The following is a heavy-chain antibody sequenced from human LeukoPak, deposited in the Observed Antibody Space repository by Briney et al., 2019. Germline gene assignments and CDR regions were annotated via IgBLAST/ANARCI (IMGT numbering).Heavy chain of an antibody. CDR1: GGSISSYY. V-gene: IGHV4-59*12. Sequence: SETLSLTCTVSGGSISSYYWSWIRQPPGKGLEWIGSIYYSGSTYYNPSLKSRVTISVDTSKNQFSLKLSSVTAADTAVYYCARVDYFDSNWFDPWGQGTLVTVSS. CDR3: ARVDYFDSNWFDP. J-gene: IGHJ5*02. D-gene: IGHD3-9*01. CDR2: IYYSGST.